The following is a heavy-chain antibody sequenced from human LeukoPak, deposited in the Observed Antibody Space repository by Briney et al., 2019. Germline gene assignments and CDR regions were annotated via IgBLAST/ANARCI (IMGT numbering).Heavy chain of an antibody. CDR3: ARGVGVDTAMVDDAFDI. V-gene: IGHV3-33*01. CDR1: GFTFSSYG. CDR2: IWYDGSNK. Sequence: GGSLRLSCAASGFTFSSYGMHWVRQAPGKGLEWVAVIWYDGSNKYYADSVKGRFTISRDNSKNTLYLQMNSLRAEDTAVYYCARGVGVDTAMVDDAFDIWGQGTMVTVSS. J-gene: IGHJ3*02. D-gene: IGHD5-18*01.